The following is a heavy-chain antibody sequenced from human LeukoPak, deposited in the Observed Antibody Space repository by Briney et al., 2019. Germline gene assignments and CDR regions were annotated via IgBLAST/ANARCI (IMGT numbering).Heavy chain of an antibody. J-gene: IGHJ6*03. CDR1: GYSFTSYW. Sequence: GESLKISCKGSGYSFTSYWIGWVRQMPGKGLEWMGIIYPGDSDTRYSPSFQGQVTISADKSISTAYLQWSSLKASDTAMYYCARRKLGYCSGGGCYSGGYYYYYMDVWGKGTTVTVSS. D-gene: IGHD2-15*01. CDR2: IYPGDSDT. V-gene: IGHV5-51*01. CDR3: ARRKLGYCSGGGCYSGGYYYYYMDV.